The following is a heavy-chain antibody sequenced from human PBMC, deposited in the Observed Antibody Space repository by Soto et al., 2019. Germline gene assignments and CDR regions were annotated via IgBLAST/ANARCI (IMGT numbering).Heavy chain of an antibody. CDR2: IDGSGTTK. V-gene: IGHV3-48*03. CDR1: GFTFNDCE. J-gene: IGHJ4*02. D-gene: IGHD3-10*01. Sequence: EVQLLESGGGLVQPGGSLRLSCGVSGFTFNDCEMNWVRQAPGKGLEWLAYIDGSGTTKKYADSVRGRFTISRDNPNNSLFLQMSSLSPADTAIYYCARGFGRFNYWGQGTLVSVSS. CDR3: ARGFGRFNY.